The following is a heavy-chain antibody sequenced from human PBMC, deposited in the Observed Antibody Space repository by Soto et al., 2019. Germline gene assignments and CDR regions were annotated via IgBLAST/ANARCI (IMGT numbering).Heavy chain of an antibody. D-gene: IGHD2-2*01. CDR2: IIPIFGTA. CDR1: GGTFSSYA. Sequence: QVQLVQSGAEVKKPGSSVKVSCKASGGTFSSYAISWVRQAPGQGLKWMGGIIPIFGTANYAQKFQGRVTITADESTSTAYMELSSLRSEDTAVYYCARGPSPGRGVVPAAIHDYYYYGMDVWGQGTTVTVSS. CDR3: ARGPSPGRGVVPAAIHDYYYYGMDV. V-gene: IGHV1-69*01. J-gene: IGHJ6*02.